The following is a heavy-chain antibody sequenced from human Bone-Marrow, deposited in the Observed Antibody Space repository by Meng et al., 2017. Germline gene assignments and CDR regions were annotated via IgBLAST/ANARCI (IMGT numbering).Heavy chain of an antibody. D-gene: IGHD4-11*01. J-gene: IGHJ4*02. V-gene: IGHV4-34*01. Sequence: HGQPQQWGAGLLKPSETLPLTCVVSGGSFSDYYWSWIRQPPGKGLEWIGEINHSGSTNYNPSLESRATISVDTSQNNLSLKLSSVTAADSAVYYCARGPTTMAHDFDYWGQGTLVTVSS. CDR2: INHSGST. CDR3: ARGPTTMAHDFDY. CDR1: GGSFSDYY.